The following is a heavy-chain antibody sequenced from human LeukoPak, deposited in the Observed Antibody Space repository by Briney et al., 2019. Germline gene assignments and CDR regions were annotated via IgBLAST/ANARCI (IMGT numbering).Heavy chain of an antibody. D-gene: IGHD6-19*01. CDR1: GFTFSSYA. V-gene: IGHV3-23*01. CDR2: ISGSGGST. Sequence: PGGSLRLSCAASGFTFSSYAMSWVRQAPGKGLEWVSAISGSGGSTYYADSVKGRFTISRDNSKNTLYLQMNSLRAEDTAVYYCAKDCRRNHIAVANWFDPWGQGTLVTVSS. J-gene: IGHJ5*02. CDR3: AKDCRRNHIAVANWFDP.